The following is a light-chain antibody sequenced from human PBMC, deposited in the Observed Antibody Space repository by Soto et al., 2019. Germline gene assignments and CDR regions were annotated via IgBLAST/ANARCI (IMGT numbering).Light chain of an antibody. CDR3: ATWDDSLHGYV. CDR1: NSNIGSNK. Sequence: QSVLTQPPSASGTPGQRVTISCSGSNSNIGSNKVNWYQQLPGTAPKLLIYTSNQRPSGVPDRFSGSKSGTSASLAISGLQSEDEADYYCATWDDSLHGYVFGTGTKLTAL. J-gene: IGLJ1*01. CDR2: TSN. V-gene: IGLV1-44*01.